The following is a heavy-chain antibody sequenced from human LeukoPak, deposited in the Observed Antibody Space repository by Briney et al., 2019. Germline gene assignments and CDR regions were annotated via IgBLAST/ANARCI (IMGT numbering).Heavy chain of an antibody. CDR2: ISSSGSTI. D-gene: IGHD6-6*01. J-gene: IGHJ4*02. CDR1: GFTFSSYE. CDR3: AKERVRLAARPVGLDY. Sequence: PGGSLRLSCAASGFTFSSYEMNWVRQAPGKGLEWVSYISSSGSTIYYADSVKGRFTISRDNAKNSLYLQMNSLRAEDTALYYCAKERVRLAARPVGLDYWGQGTLVTVSS. V-gene: IGHV3-48*03.